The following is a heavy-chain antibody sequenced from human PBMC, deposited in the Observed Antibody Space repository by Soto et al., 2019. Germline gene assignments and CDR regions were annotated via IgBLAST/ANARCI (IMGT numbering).Heavy chain of an antibody. D-gene: IGHD1-7*01. CDR3: AKDEISKTIRGDAFNF. Sequence: GGSLSLSYAASGFTFNIYGMHWVRQAPDKGLEWVALISYDGSNQYYADSVKGRFTISRDNSKNTLYLQMNSLRAEDTAVYYCAKDEISKTIRGDAFNFWGQGTMVTVS. CDR1: GFTFNIYG. J-gene: IGHJ3*01. CDR2: ISYDGSNQ. V-gene: IGHV3-30*18.